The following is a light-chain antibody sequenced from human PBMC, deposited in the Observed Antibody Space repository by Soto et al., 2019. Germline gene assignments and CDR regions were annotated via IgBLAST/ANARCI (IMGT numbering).Light chain of an antibody. Sequence: EIVLTQSPGTLSLSPVEGATLSCRASQSVSSSYLAWYQQKPGQAPRLLIYRTSNRATGIPDRFSGSGSGTDFTLTISRLEPEDFAVYWCQQYDSSPRTFGQGTKVDIK. J-gene: IGKJ1*01. V-gene: IGKV3-20*01. CDR1: QSVSSSY. CDR3: QQYDSSPRT. CDR2: RTS.